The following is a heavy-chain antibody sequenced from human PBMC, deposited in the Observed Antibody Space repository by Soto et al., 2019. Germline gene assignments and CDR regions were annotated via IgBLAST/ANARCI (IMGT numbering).Heavy chain of an antibody. J-gene: IGHJ5*02. CDR1: GGSFSGYY. Sequence: SETLSLTCAVYGGSFSGYYWSWIRQPPGKGLEWIGEINHSGSTNYNPSLKSRVTISVDTSKNQFSLKLSSVTAADTAVYYCARGGPPYSGSRSNWFDTWGQGNMVT. CDR2: INHSGST. CDR3: ARGGPPYSGSRSNWFDT. D-gene: IGHD1-26*01. V-gene: IGHV4-34*01.